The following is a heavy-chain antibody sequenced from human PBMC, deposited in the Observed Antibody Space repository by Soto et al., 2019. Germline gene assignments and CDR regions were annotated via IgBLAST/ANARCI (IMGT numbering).Heavy chain of an antibody. Sequence: QFQLVQSGPDVRKPGTSVKVSIKSSGFNFVDHGVCWVRQAPGHALEWMGWISVYNGNRAYAEKFQGRLSMTPDTPRDTAYMELGSLRPADTAVYYCARARAATWVTFEFWGQGNLVPVS. CDR1: GFNFVDHG. J-gene: IGHJ4*02. V-gene: IGHV1-18*04. CDR3: ARARAATWVTFEF. CDR2: ISVYNGNR. D-gene: IGHD2-15*01.